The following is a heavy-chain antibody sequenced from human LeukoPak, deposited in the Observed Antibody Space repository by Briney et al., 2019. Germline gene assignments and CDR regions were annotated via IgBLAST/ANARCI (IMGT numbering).Heavy chain of an antibody. CDR1: GGSISSSGHY. CDR3: ARSATVTTGYSDY. V-gene: IGHV4-39*07. D-gene: IGHD4-17*01. CDR2: IYSNGNT. J-gene: IGHJ4*02. Sequence: SETLSLTCSVSGGSISSSGHYWGWTRQSPEKGLDWIGSIYSNGNTYYNPSVKSRVTISVDTSKNQFSLKLTSVTAAETAVYYCARSATVTTGYSDYWGQGALVTVSS.